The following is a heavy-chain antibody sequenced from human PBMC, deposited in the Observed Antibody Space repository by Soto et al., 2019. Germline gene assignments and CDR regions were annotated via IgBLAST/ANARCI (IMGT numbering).Heavy chain of an antibody. Sequence: PGGSLRLSCTASGFTFGDYAMSWVRQAPGKGLEWVGFIRSKAYGGTTEYAASVKGRFTISRDDSKSIAYLQMNSLKTEDTAVYYCTRVKSSGLLYYYYYYGMDVWGQGTTVTVSS. J-gene: IGHJ6*02. V-gene: IGHV3-49*04. CDR3: TRVKSSGLLYYYYYYGMDV. CDR2: IRSKAYGGTT. D-gene: IGHD6-19*01. CDR1: GFTFGDYA.